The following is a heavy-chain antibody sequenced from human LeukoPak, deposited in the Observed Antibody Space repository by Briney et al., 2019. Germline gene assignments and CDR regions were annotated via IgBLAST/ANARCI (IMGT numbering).Heavy chain of an antibody. CDR3: ARGRRFLEWLLTRGKEFDH. J-gene: IGHJ4*02. V-gene: IGHV4-59*01. CDR1: GGSISSYY. CDR2: IYYSGST. D-gene: IGHD3-3*01. Sequence: PSETLSLTCTVSGGSISSYYWSWIRQPPGKGLEWIGYIYYSGSTNYNPSLKSRVTISVDTSKNQFSLKLSSVTAADTAVYYCARGRRFLEWLLTRGKEFDHWGQGTLVTVSS.